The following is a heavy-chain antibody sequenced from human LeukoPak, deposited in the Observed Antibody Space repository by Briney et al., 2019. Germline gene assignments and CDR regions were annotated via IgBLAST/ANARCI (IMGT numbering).Heavy chain of an antibody. J-gene: IGHJ4*02. D-gene: IGHD2-15*01. Sequence: GGSLRLSCAASGFTFSSYSMNWVRQAPGKGLEWVSSISSSSSSYIYYADSVKGRFTISRDNAKNSLYLQMNSLRAEDTAVYYCARGSVVAARSDYFDYWGQGTLVTVSS. V-gene: IGHV3-21*01. CDR3: ARGSVVAARSDYFDY. CDR2: ISSSSSSYI. CDR1: GFTFSSYS.